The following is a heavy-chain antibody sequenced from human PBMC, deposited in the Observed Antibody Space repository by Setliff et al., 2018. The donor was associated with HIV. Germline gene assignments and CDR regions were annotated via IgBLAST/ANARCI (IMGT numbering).Heavy chain of an antibody. CDR1: GASFVGDNH. CDR2: FMYTDIHYVNYLN. Sequence: SETLSLTCAVSGASFVGDNHWSWIRQTPERGLEWIAYFMYTDIHYVNYLNYRNPSLASRLSISVDKSKNQFSLTLSSVTAADTAVYYCARARSDWYNVRXYYFDLWGQGTPVTVSS. V-gene: IGHV4-30-4*01. J-gene: IGHJ4*02. D-gene: IGHD6-19*01. CDR3: ARARSDWYNVRXYYFDL.